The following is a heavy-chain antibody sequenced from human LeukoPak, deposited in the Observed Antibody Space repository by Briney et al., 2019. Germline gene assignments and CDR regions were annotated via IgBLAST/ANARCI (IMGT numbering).Heavy chain of an antibody. CDR1: GYTLTELS. V-gene: IGHV1-24*01. J-gene: IGHJ4*02. CDR2: FDPEDGET. D-gene: IGHD2-2*02. Sequence: ASVKVSCKVSGYTLTELSMHWVRQAPGKGLEWMGGFDPEDGETIYAQKFQGRVTMTEDTSTDTAYMELSSLRSEDTAVYYCAGSRLVVPAAIQLDYWGQGTLVTVSS. CDR3: AGSRLVVPAAIQLDY.